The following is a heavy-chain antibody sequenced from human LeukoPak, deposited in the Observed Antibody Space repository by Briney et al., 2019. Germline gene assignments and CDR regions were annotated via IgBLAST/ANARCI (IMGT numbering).Heavy chain of an antibody. CDR1: GYTFTSYD. V-gene: IGHV1-8*01. CDR2: MNPNSGNT. D-gene: IGHD6-13*01. Sequence: ASVKVSCKASGYTFTSYDINWVRQATGQGLEWMGWMNPNSGNTGYAQKFLGRVTMTRNTSISTAYMELSSLRSEDTAVYYCARGHRRIAAAGTEGDYWGQGTLVTVSS. J-gene: IGHJ4*02. CDR3: ARGHRRIAAAGTEGDY.